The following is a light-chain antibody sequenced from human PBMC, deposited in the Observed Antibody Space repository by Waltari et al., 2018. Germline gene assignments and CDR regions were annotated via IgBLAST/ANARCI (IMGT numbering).Light chain of an antibody. CDR2: EGS. J-gene: IGKJ4*01. CDR1: QSLLHSDGKTH. CDR3: MQSIQFPLT. V-gene: IGKV2D-29*01. Sequence: DVVMTQTPLALSVTPGQPASISCKSSQSLLHSDGKTHLYWYLQKPGQPPQRLIYEGSNRVSGVPGRFSGSGSGTDVTLKISRVEAEDVGLYYCMQSIQFPLTFGGGTKVEIK.